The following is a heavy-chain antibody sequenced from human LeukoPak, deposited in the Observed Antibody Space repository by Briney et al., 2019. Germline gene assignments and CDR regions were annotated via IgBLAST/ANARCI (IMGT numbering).Heavy chain of an antibody. Sequence: ASVKVSCKASGYTFTGYYMHWVRQAPGQGLEWMGWINPNSGGTNYAQKFQGRVTMTRDTSISTAYMELSRLRSDDTAVYYCARGSYGAWDYGYYFDYWGQGTLVTVSS. J-gene: IGHJ4*02. V-gene: IGHV1-2*02. CDR2: INPNSGGT. CDR3: ARGSYGAWDYGYYFDY. CDR1: GYTFTGYY. D-gene: IGHD4-17*01.